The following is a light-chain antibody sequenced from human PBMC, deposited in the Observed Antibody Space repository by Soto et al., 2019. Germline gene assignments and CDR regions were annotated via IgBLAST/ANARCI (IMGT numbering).Light chain of an antibody. CDR1: QSLVHSDGNSY. CDR3: MQGTQWPYT. J-gene: IGKJ2*01. CDR2: KVS. Sequence: DVLMTQSPLSLPVTLGQPASVSCRSSQSLVHSDGNSYLSWFQQRPGQSPRRLIYKVSNRDSGVPDRFSSSGSDTDFTLKISRVEAEDVGVYYCMQGTQWPYTFGQGTQL. V-gene: IGKV2-30*02.